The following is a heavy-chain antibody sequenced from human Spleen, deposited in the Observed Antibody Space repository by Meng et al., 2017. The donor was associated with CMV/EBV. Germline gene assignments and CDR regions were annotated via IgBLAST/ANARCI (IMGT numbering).Heavy chain of an antibody. D-gene: IGHD2-8*01. Sequence: SETLSLTCTVSGDSVNSGNYYWGWIRQSPAKGLEWIAYIYYIGNTKYNPSPKSRLTIAVDTSKNHFPLNLTSVTSADTAMYYFSLEESRYCTNGVFRTSHTFDVRGEGAMVTVSS. CDR2: IYYIGNT. J-gene: IGHJ3*01. CDR3: SLEESRYCTNGVFRTSHTFDV. V-gene: IGHV4-61*03. CDR1: GDSVNSGNYY.